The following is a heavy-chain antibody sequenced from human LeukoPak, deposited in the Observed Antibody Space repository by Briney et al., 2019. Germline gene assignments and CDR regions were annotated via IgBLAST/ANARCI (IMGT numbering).Heavy chain of an antibody. CDR1: GGSISSSDYF. J-gene: IGHJ3*02. D-gene: IGHD2-2*01. CDR3: ASHPSAIVVRPAAREVRDGFDI. CDR2: IYYSGST. Sequence: SETLSLTCTVSGGSISSSDYFWGWIRQPPGKGLEWIASIYYSGSTYYNPSLKGRVTISVDTSKNQFSLRLSSVTAADTAVYYCASHPSAIVVRPAAREVRDGFDIWGQGTVVTVSS. V-gene: IGHV4-39*01.